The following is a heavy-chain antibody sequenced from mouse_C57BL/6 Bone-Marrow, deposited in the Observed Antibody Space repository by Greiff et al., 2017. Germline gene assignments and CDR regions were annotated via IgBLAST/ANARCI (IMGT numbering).Heavy chain of an antibody. CDR1: GYTFTSYW. Sequence: QVQLQQSGAELVKPGASVKMSCKASGYTFTSYWITWVKQRPGKGLEWIGDIYPGSGSNNYNEKFKSKATLTVDTSSSTAYMRLSSLTSEDSAVYYCARGGYVSVWDYWGQGTTLTVSS. CDR2: IYPGSGSN. CDR3: ARGGYVSVWDY. J-gene: IGHJ2*01. D-gene: IGHD2-2*01. V-gene: IGHV1-55*01.